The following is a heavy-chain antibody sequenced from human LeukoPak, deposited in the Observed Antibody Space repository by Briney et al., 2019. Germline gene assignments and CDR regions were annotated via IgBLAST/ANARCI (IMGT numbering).Heavy chain of an antibody. Sequence: GASVKVSCKASGYTFTGYYMHWVRQAPGQGLEWMGWINPNSGGTNYAQKFQGRVTMTRDTSISTTYMELSRLRSDDTAVYYCARGDSSWEDYYYYGMDVWGQGTTVTVSS. CDR1: GYTFTGYY. J-gene: IGHJ6*02. CDR3: ARGDSSWEDYYYYGMDV. D-gene: IGHD6-13*01. CDR2: INPNSGGT. V-gene: IGHV1-2*02.